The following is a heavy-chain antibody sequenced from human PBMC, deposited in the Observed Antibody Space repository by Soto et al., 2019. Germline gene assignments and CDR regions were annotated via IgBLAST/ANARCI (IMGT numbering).Heavy chain of an antibody. CDR2: IILIFGTA. CDR3: ARSVGDGYTYWYFDL. CDR1: GGTFSSYA. Sequence: QVQLVQSGAEVQKPGSSVKVSCKASGGTFSSYAISWVRQAPGQGREWMGGIILIFGTANYAQKFQGRVTITADESTSTAYMELSSLRSEDTAVYYCARSVGDGYTYWYFDLWGRGTLVTVSS. J-gene: IGHJ2*01. D-gene: IGHD1-26*01. V-gene: IGHV1-69*01.